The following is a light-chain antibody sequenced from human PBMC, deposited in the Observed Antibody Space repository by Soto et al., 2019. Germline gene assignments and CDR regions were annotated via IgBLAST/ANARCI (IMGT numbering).Light chain of an antibody. CDR1: QSISSW. V-gene: IGKV1-5*01. Sequence: DIQMTQSPSTLSASVGDRVTITCRASQSISSWLAWYQQKPGKAPKLLIYDASSLESGVPSRFSGSGSGTEFTLTISSLQPDDFATYYCQLYNSYPYMYTFGQGTKLEIK. CDR3: QLYNSYPYMYT. J-gene: IGKJ2*01. CDR2: DAS.